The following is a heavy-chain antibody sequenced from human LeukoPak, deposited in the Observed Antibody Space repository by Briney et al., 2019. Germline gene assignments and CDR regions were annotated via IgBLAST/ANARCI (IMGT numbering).Heavy chain of an antibody. CDR3: ARVAGPAYFDL. J-gene: IGHJ2*01. Sequence: AGGSLRLSCAASGFTFSSYSMNWVRQAPGKGLEWVSSISSSSSYIYYADSVKGRFTISRDNAKNSLYLQMNSLRAEDTAVYYCARVAGPAYFDLWGRGTLVTVSS. CDR1: GFTFSSYS. V-gene: IGHV3-21*01. CDR2: ISSSSSYI. D-gene: IGHD6-19*01.